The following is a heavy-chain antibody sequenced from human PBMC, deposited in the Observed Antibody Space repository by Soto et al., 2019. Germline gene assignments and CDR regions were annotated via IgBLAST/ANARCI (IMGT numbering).Heavy chain of an antibody. V-gene: IGHV4-59*01. CDR2: IYYSGST. J-gene: IGHJ4*02. CDR1: GGSISSYH. Sequence: QVQLQESGPGLVKPSETLSLTCTVSGGSISSYHWSWIRQPPGKGLEWIGYIYYSGSTNYNPSLKSRVTRTVDTSKNQCSLKLSSVTAADTDVYYCARYMGIAVAGAFDYWGQGTLVTVSS. D-gene: IGHD6-19*01. CDR3: ARYMGIAVAGAFDY.